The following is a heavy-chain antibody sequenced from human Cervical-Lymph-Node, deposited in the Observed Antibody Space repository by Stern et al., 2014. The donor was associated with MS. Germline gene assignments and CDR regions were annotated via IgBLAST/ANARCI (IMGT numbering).Heavy chain of an antibody. Sequence: VQLVESGAEVKKPGASVKVSCKASGYTFTSYYMHWVRQAPGQGLEWMGIIKPSGGSTSYAQKFQGRVTMTRDTSTSTVYMELSSLRSEDTAVYYCARDQYSSSPGDAFDIWGQGTMVTVSS. CDR1: GYTFTSYY. V-gene: IGHV1-46*03. CDR2: IKPSGGST. CDR3: ARDQYSSSPGDAFDI. D-gene: IGHD6-6*01. J-gene: IGHJ3*02.